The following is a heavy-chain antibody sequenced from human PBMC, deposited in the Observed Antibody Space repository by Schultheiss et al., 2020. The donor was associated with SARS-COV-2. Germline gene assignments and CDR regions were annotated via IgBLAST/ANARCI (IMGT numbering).Heavy chain of an antibody. J-gene: IGHJ4*02. V-gene: IGHV3-72*01. CDR2: IRNRGFSYST. CDR3: VRASCSYGTCYGSFDY. Sequence: GGSLRLSCAASGFIFSDHYMDWVRQAPGKGLEWVARIRNRGFSYSTEYAASVRARFTISRDDSKNSVNLQMSSLTTEDTAFYYCVRASCSYGTCYGSFDYWGQGTLVTVSS. D-gene: IGHD2-15*01. CDR1: GFIFSDHY.